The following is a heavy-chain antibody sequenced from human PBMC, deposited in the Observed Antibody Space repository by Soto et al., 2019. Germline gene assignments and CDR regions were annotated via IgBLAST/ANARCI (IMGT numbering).Heavy chain of an antibody. Sequence: VKVSCKASGGTFSSYAISWVRQAPGQGLEWMGGIIPIFGTANYAQKFQGRVTITADKSTSTAYMELSSLRSEDTAVYYCARAYGDYYSYWYFDLWGRGTLVTVSS. CDR2: IIPIFGTA. D-gene: IGHD4-17*01. J-gene: IGHJ2*01. V-gene: IGHV1-69*13. CDR3: ARAYGDYYSYWYFDL. CDR1: GGTFSSYA.